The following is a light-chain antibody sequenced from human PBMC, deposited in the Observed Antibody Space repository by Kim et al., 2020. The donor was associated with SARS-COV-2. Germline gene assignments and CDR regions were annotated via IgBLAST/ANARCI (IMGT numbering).Light chain of an antibody. J-gene: IGKJ2*01. V-gene: IGKV3-20*01. CDR2: AAS. CDR3: QQCVTWPYT. CDR1: RQSNSNY. Sequence: FCPAGRSTRPCSATRQSNSNYLPWYQQKPGQAPRLLINAASSGATGIPARFSGSGSGTDFTLTISRQEPEDFAVYYCQQCVTWPYTFGQGTKLEI.